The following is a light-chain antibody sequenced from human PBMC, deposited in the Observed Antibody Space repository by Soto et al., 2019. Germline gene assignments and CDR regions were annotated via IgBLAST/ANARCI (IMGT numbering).Light chain of an antibody. CDR3: QQYGNSPRYT. J-gene: IGKJ2*01. Sequence: LTQSPGTLSLSPGNTATLSCRASQSVSGSYIAWYQQRPGQAPRLLIYGASTRATGIPDRFSGSGSGTDFPLTISRLEPEDFAVYYCQQYGNSPRYTFGQGTQLEIK. V-gene: IGKV3-20*01. CDR2: GAS. CDR1: QSVSGSY.